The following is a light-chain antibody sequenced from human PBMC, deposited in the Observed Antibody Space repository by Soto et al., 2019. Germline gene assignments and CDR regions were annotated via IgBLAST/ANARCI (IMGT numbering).Light chain of an antibody. CDR2: AAS. CDR1: QDIKDW. J-gene: IGKJ4*01. Sequence: DVQMTQSPSSLSASVGDRVTITCRASQDIKDWLAWYQQKPAKAPKSLISAASNLQPGVPSRCSGSGSGTEFTLTITSLQPEDSATYYCQQYNIYPLTFGGGTKVEIK. CDR3: QQYNIYPLT. V-gene: IGKV1D-16*01.